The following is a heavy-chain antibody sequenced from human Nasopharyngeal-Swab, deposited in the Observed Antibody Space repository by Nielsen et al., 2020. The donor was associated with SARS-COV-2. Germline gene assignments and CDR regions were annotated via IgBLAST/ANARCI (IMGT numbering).Heavy chain of an antibody. J-gene: IGHJ4*02. CDR1: GYTFPNYG. CDR3: ARDPSGWGAYSDY. V-gene: IGHV1-18*01. D-gene: IGHD6-19*01. CDR2: IRPYNGNT. Sequence: ASVKVSCKASGYTFPNYGIFWVRQAPGQGLECMGWIRPYNGNTNYAQTVQGRVTMTTDTSTTTAYMELRSLRSDDTAVYYCARDPSGWGAYSDYWGQGTLVTVSS.